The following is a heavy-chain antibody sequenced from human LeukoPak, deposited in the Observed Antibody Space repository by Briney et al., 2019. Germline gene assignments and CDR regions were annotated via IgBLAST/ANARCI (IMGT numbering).Heavy chain of an antibody. CDR2: INSDGSST. Sequence: GGSLRLSCAASGFTFSSYWMHWVRQAPGKGLVWVSRINSDGSSTSYADSVKGRFTISRDNAKNTLYLQMNSLRAEDTAVYYCARGRIQLWKFYYYYGMDVWGQGTTVTVPS. CDR3: ARGRIQLWKFYYYYGMDV. J-gene: IGHJ6*02. D-gene: IGHD5-18*01. V-gene: IGHV3-74*01. CDR1: GFTFSSYW.